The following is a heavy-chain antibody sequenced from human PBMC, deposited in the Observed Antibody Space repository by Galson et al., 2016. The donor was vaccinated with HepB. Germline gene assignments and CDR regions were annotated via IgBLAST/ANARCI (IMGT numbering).Heavy chain of an antibody. J-gene: IGHJ4*02. CDR1: GFTFSSYA. Sequence: SLRLSCAASGFTFSSYAMHWVRQAPGKGLEWVALISYDGNNKYYADSVRGRFTISRDNSKNTLYLQMNSLRPVDTAVYSCARKWAYDRTVIDYWGQGTLVTVSS. V-gene: IGHV3-30-3*01. D-gene: IGHD3-22*01. CDR3: ARKWAYDRTVIDY. CDR2: ISYDGNNK.